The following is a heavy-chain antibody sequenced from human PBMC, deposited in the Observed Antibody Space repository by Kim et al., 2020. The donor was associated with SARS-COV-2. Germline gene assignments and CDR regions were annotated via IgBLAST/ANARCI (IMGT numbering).Heavy chain of an antibody. CDR1: GGSISSGSDY. CDR2: IFYTGST. CDR3: ARADTRYYYYAMDV. V-gene: IGHV4-39*07. D-gene: IGHD5-18*01. Sequence: SETLSLTCTVSGGSISSGSDYWGWIRQPPGKGLEWIGSIFYTGSTYYNPSLKSRVTISVGTSKNQFSLKVSSVTAADTAVYYCARADTRYYYYAMDVWGQGTTLTVSS. J-gene: IGHJ6*02.